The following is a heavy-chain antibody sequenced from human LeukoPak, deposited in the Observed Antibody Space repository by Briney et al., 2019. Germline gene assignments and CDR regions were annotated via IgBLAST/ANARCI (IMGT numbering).Heavy chain of an antibody. D-gene: IGHD3-22*01. CDR1: GFTFSDYY. Sequence: SGGSLRLSCAASGFTFSDYYMSWIRQAPGKGLEWVSYISSSGSTIFYADSVKGRFTISRDNAKNSLYLQMNSLRAEDTAVYYCARERVYYYDSSGYSSWAFDIWGQGTMVTVSS. CDR2: ISSSGSTI. V-gene: IGHV3-11*01. CDR3: ARERVYYYDSSGYSSWAFDI. J-gene: IGHJ3*02.